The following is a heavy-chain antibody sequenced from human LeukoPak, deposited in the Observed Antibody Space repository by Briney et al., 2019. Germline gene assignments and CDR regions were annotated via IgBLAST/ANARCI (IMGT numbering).Heavy chain of an antibody. Sequence: GGSLRLSCAASGFTFSSYSMNWGRQAPGKGLEWVSSISSSSSYIYYADSVKGRFTISRDNAKNSLYLQMNSLRAEDTAVYYCARGVGWYPPYYFDYWGQGTLVTVSS. D-gene: IGHD6-19*01. CDR3: ARGVGWYPPYYFDY. J-gene: IGHJ4*02. V-gene: IGHV3-21*01. CDR2: ISSSSSYI. CDR1: GFTFSSYS.